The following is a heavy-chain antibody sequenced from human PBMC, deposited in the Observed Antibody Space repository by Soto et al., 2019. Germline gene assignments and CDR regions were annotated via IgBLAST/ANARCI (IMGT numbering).Heavy chain of an antibody. CDR2: IRGSTI. J-gene: IGHJ4*02. Sequence: EVQPVASGGGLVQPGGSLRLSCAASGFTFSTYSMNWVRQSPGKGLEWVSYIRGSTIYYADSVRGRFTISRDNAKNSLYLQMSSLRDEDTAVYYCARGHDTGHLFDYWGQGSQVTVSS. V-gene: IGHV3-48*02. D-gene: IGHD2-8*02. CDR3: ARGHDTGHLFDY. CDR1: GFTFSTYS.